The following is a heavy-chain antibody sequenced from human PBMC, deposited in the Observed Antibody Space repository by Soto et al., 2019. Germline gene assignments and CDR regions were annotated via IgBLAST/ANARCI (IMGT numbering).Heavy chain of an antibody. CDR2: IYYSGRT. V-gene: IGHV4-30-4*01. CDR3: ARVGAIADFYFDS. Sequence: QVPLQESGPGLVKPSETLSLTCTVSGGSISSDYYYCSWIRQPPGRGLEWIGYIYYSGRTYYNPSFKSRLIISVSTSKNQSSLGLSSENAADTAVYNCARVGAIADFYFDSWGQGILVIVSS. J-gene: IGHJ4*02. D-gene: IGHD1-26*01. CDR1: GGSISSDYYY.